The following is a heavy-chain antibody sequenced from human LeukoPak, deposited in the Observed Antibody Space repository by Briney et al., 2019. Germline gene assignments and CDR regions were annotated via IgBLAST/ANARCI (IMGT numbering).Heavy chain of an antibody. CDR2: IYYSGST. V-gene: IGHV4-61*08. J-gene: IGHJ4*02. CDR3: ARADSSGYYLDY. D-gene: IGHD3-22*01. Sequence: SETLSLTCAVSGGSISSGGYSWSWIRQPPGKGLEWIGYIYYSGSTNYNPSLKSRVTISVDTSKNQFSLKLSSVTAADTAVYYCARADSSGYYLDYWGQGTLVTVSS. CDR1: GGSISSGGYS.